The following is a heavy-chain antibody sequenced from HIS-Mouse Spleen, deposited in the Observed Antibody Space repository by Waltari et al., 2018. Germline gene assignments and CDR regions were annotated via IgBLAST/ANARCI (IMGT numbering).Heavy chain of an antibody. V-gene: IGHV4-39*07. Sequence: QLQLQESGPGLVKPSETLSLTCTVSGGSISSSSYYWGWIRQPPGKGLELIGSIYYSGSTYYHPSLKSRVTISVDTSKNQFSLKLSSVTAADTAVYYCAREIPYSSSWYDWYFDLWGRGTLVTVSS. J-gene: IGHJ2*01. D-gene: IGHD6-13*01. CDR1: GGSISSSSYY. CDR2: IYYSGST. CDR3: AREIPYSSSWYDWYFDL.